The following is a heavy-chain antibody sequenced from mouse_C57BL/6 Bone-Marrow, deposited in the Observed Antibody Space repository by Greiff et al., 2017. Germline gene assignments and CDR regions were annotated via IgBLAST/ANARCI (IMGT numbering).Heavy chain of an antibody. J-gene: IGHJ2*01. CDR3: TAGLRVDY. Sequence: DVHLVESGGGLVQPGGSMKLSCVASGFTFSNYWMNWVRQSPEKGLEWVAQIRLKSDNYATHYAESVKGRFTISRDDSKSSVYLQMNNLRAEDTGIYYCTAGLRVDYWGQGTTLTVSS. CDR2: IRLKSDNYAT. V-gene: IGHV6-3*01. CDR1: GFTFSNYW.